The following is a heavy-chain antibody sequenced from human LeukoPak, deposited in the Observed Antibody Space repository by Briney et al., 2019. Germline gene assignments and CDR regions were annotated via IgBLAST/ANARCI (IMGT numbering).Heavy chain of an antibody. Sequence: PGGSLRLSCAASGFTFSSSTMNWVRQAPGKGLEWVSYIDFSSSTIYYADSVKGRFTISRDNAKNSLYLQMNSLRAEDTAVYYCARDGTYYYDSSGYSPFDYWGQGTLVTVSS. D-gene: IGHD3-22*01. CDR3: ARDGTYYYDSSGYSPFDY. J-gene: IGHJ4*02. V-gene: IGHV3-48*01. CDR1: GFTFSSST. CDR2: IDFSSSTI.